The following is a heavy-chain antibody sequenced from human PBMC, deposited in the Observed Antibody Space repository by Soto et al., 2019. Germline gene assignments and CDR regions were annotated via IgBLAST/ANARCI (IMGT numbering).Heavy chain of an antibody. V-gene: IGHV3-21*01. CDR2: ISSSSSYI. CDR1: GLNFSNYG. CDR3: ARGHDFWSGYYDY. D-gene: IGHD3-3*01. J-gene: IGHJ4*02. Sequence: TGGSLRVSCAAAGLNFSNYGMSWVSQAPGKGLEWVSSISSSSSYIYYADSVKGRFTISRDNAKNSLYLQMNSLRAEDTAVYYCARGHDFWSGYYDYWGQGTLVTVSS.